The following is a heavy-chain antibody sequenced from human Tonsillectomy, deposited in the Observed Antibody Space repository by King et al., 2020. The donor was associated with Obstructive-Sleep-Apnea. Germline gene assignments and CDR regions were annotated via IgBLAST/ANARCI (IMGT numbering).Heavy chain of an antibody. V-gene: IGHV4-39*07. CDR1: GWFVISTSYY. CDR3: ARPSGREMATIDY. D-gene: IGHD5-24*01. J-gene: IGHJ4*02. CDR2: IVYSGGT. Sequence: LQLQESCPGLVKPSETLSLTCTVFGWFVISTSYYLGWIRQPPGKGLGGSGGIVYSGGTYFNLSLKSRVAISLDTSKNQFSLMLSSVTAADTAVYYCARPSGREMATIDYWGQGTLVTVSS.